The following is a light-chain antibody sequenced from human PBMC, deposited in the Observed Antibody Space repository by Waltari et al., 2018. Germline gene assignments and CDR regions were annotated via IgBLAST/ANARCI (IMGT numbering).Light chain of an antibody. CDR3: QQYNLWPLT. CDR1: QMINSW. CDR2: KAS. V-gene: IGKV1-5*03. Sequence: DIQMTQSPSTLSASVGDRVIITCRASQMINSWLAWYQQKAGAAPKLLIYKASTLESGVASRFSGGGSGTEFTLTISSLQSEDFAIYYCQQYNLWPLTFGGGTTVEI. J-gene: IGKJ4*01.